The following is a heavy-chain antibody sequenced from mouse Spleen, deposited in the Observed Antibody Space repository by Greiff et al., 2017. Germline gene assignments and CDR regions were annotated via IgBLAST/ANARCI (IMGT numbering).Heavy chain of an antibody. D-gene: IGHD2-1*01. J-gene: IGHJ4*01. CDR1: GFTFSDYY. CDR3: ARENGNYVDAMDY. CDR2: INYDGSST. V-gene: IGHV5-16*01. Sequence: EVRLVESEGGLVQPGSSMKLSCTASGFTFSDYYMAWVRQAPEKGLEWVANINYDGSSTYYLDSLKSRFIISRDNAKNILYLQMSSLKSEDTATYYCARENGNYVDAMDYWGQGTSVTVSS.